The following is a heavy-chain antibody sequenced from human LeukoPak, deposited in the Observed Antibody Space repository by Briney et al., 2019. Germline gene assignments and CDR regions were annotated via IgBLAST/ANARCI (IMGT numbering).Heavy chain of an antibody. CDR3: VRDGGVSGYDLLDY. CDR1: GFTFNNYW. J-gene: IGHJ4*02. V-gene: IGHV3-7*01. Sequence: GGSLRLSCAASGFTFNNYWMSWVRQAPGKGLEWVADINQDGSEEHYMDSVKARFIISRDNAKNSLSLQMDSLRAEDTAVYYCVRDGGVSGYDLLDYWGQGTLVTVSS. CDR2: INQDGSEE. D-gene: IGHD5-12*01.